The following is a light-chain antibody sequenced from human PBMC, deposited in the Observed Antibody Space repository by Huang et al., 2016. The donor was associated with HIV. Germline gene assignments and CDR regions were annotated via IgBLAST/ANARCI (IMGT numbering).Light chain of an antibody. CDR1: QSVSSY. CDR2: EAA. V-gene: IGKV3D-11*02. CDR3: QQRNNGIT. J-gene: IGKJ5*01. Sequence: EIVLTQSPATLSLSPGERATLTCRTSQSVSSYLAGYQQKPGQAPTLLICEAANRATGIPARFIGSGPGTDFTLTISSLEPEDFAVYYCQQRNNGITFGQGTRLEMK.